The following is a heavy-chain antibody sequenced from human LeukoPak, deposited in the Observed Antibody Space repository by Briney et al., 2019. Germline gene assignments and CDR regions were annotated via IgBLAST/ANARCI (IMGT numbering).Heavy chain of an antibody. CDR2: INDGGYNT. CDR3: AKKETVVSPGNYFDH. D-gene: IGHD4-23*01. V-gene: IGHV3-23*01. CDR1: GFTFSNYD. Sequence: PGGSLRLSCAASGFTFSNYDMNWVRQAPGKGPECVSAINDGGYNTYYADSVRGRFTISRDNAKNTLYLQMNSLRAEDTAVYYCAKKETVVSPGNYFDHWGQGTLVTVSS. J-gene: IGHJ4*02.